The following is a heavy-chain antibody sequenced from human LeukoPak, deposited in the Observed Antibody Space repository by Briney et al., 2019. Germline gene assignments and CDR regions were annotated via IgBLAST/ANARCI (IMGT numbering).Heavy chain of an antibody. J-gene: IGHJ4*02. Sequence: PGGSLRLSCVASGFTFGKYCMSWVRQAPGKGLEWVAIIKLDGSEKNYVDSVKGRFTISRDNTKNSLYLQMNSLRAEDTAVFYCARDQYDTWSRRGNFDSWGQGTLVIVSS. CDR2: IKLDGSEK. V-gene: IGHV3-7*03. D-gene: IGHD3-3*01. CDR1: GFTFGKYC. CDR3: ARDQYDTWSRRGNFDS.